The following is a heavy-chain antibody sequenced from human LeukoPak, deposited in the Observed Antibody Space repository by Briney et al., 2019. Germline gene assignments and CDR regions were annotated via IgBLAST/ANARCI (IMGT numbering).Heavy chain of an antibody. CDR3: ARDTKRSRARWENLGIDP. CDR1: GYTFTSYG. J-gene: IGHJ5*02. D-gene: IGHD3-16*01. V-gene: IGHV1-18*01. Sequence: VASVKVSCKASGYTFTSYGISWVRQALGQGLEWMGYIITYNGNTNYAQKLQGRVTMTTDTSTSTAYMELRSLRSDDTAVYYCARDTKRSRARWENLGIDPWGQGTLVTVSS. CDR2: IITYNGNT.